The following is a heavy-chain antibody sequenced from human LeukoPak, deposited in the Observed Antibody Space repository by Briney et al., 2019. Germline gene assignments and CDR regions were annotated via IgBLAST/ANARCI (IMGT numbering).Heavy chain of an antibody. V-gene: IGHV3-33*01. CDR2: IWNDGTTK. CDR3: ARPLWDYVKIDF. D-gene: IGHD4-17*01. CDR1: GFIFTTYG. Sequence: PGRSLRLSCAASGFIFTTYGMHWVRQAPGKGLEWVAVIWNDGTTKYYADSVKGRFTISRDTSTNTLYLQMNSLRTDDTAIYYCARPLWDYVKIDFWGQGTLVTVSS. J-gene: IGHJ4*02.